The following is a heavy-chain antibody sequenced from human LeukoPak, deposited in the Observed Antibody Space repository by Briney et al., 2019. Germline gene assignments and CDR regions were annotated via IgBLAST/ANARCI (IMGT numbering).Heavy chain of an antibody. J-gene: IGHJ3*02. CDR1: GYTLTELS. V-gene: IGHV1-24*01. CDR3: ATYSGSAVAFDI. D-gene: IGHD1-26*01. Sequence: GASVKVSCKVSGYTLTELSMHWVRQAPGKGLEWMGGFDPEDGETIYAQKFQGRVTMTEDTSTDTAYMELSSLRSEDTPVYYCATYSGSAVAFDIWGQGTMVTVSS. CDR2: FDPEDGET.